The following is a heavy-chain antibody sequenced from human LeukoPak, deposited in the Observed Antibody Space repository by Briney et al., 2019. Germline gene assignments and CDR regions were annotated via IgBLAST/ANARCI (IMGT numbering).Heavy chain of an antibody. CDR2: IYYSGST. V-gene: IGHV4-59*01. CDR1: GGSISSYY. D-gene: IGHD2-15*01. CDR3: ARGFVEPRYCSGGSCPPNY. Sequence: SETLSLTCTVSGGSISSYYWSWIRQPPGKGLEWIGYIYYSGSTNYNPSLKSRVTISVDTSKNQFSLKLSSVTAADTAVYYCARGFVEPRYCSGGSCPPNYWGQGTLVTVSS. J-gene: IGHJ4*02.